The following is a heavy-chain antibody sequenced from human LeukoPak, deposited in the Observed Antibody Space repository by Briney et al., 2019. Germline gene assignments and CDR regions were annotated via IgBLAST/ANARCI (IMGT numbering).Heavy chain of an antibody. D-gene: IGHD6-13*01. J-gene: IGHJ4*02. Sequence: GGSLRLSCAASGFTFSSYSMNWVRQAPGKGLEWVSSISSSSSYIYYADSVKGRFTISRDNAKNSLYLQMNSLRAEDTAVYYCAKDRVLIGSSWYYFDYWGQGTLVTVSS. CDR2: ISSSSSYI. CDR1: GFTFSSYS. CDR3: AKDRVLIGSSWYYFDY. V-gene: IGHV3-21*01.